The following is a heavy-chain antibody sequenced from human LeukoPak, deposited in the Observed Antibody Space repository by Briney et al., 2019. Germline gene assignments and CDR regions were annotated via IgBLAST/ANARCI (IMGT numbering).Heavy chain of an antibody. CDR1: GFTFSSYS. Sequence: GGSLRLSCAASGFTFSSYSMNWVRQAPGKGLEWVSYISSSSTIYYADSVKGRFTISRDNAKNSLYLQMNSLRAEDTAVYYCAELRGGAFDIWGQGTMVTVSS. CDR3: AELRGGAFDI. V-gene: IGHV3-48*01. CDR2: ISSSSTI. J-gene: IGHJ3*02. D-gene: IGHD1-26*01.